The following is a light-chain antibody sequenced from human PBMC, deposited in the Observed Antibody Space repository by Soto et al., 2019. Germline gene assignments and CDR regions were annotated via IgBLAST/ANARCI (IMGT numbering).Light chain of an antibody. J-gene: IGKJ4*01. Sequence: EIVLTQSPATLSLSPGERATLSCRASQNIGRYLAWYQQTPGQVPRLLIYDVSDRATGIPARFSGSGSGTDFTLTISSLEPEDFAVYFCQQRMGWPLTFGGGTKVESK. CDR2: DVS. CDR1: QNIGRY. CDR3: QQRMGWPLT. V-gene: IGKV3-11*01.